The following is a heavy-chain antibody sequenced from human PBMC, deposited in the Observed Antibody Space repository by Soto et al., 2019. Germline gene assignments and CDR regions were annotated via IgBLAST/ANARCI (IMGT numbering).Heavy chain of an antibody. Sequence: ASVKVSCKASGYTFTSYDINWVRQATGQGLEWMGWMNPNSGNTGYAQKFQGRVTMTRNTSISTAYMELSSLRSEDTAVYYCARGLAAAGTDAFAIWGQGTMVTVSS. CDR1: GYTFTSYD. V-gene: IGHV1-8*01. D-gene: IGHD6-13*01. J-gene: IGHJ3*02. CDR2: MNPNSGNT. CDR3: ARGLAAAGTDAFAI.